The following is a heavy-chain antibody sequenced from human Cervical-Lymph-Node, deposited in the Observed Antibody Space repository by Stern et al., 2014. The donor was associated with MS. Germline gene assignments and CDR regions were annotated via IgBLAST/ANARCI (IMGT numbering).Heavy chain of an antibody. D-gene: IGHD2-21*01. Sequence: QVQLVQSGGEAKKPGASVKVSCKASGYIFTTFGVTWVRQAPGQGLEWLGWINANNGNTNYAQKFQDRVSMTTDTSTSTAFMELRSLRSDDTAVYYCARVSEAVIGSNRYYGVDVWGQGTTVTVSS. CDR2: INANNGNT. J-gene: IGHJ6*02. CDR3: ARVSEAVIGSNRYYGVDV. V-gene: IGHV1-18*04. CDR1: GYIFTTFG.